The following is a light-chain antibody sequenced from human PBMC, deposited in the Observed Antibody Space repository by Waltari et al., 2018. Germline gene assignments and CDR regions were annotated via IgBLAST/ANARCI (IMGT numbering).Light chain of an antibody. V-gene: IGKV3-11*01. CDR3: QQRSNWTPHT. Sequence: EIVFTQSPGTLSLSPGETATLSCRASQSVGTSLAWYQQKPGQATRLLIFDASNTATGIPDRFRGSGSGTDFTLTISSLEPEDFAVYYCQQRSNWTPHTFGQGARLEIK. CDR1: QSVGTS. CDR2: DAS. J-gene: IGKJ2*01.